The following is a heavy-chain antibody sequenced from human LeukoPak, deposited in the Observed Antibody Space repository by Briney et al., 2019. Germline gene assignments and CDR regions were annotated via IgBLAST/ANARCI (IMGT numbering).Heavy chain of an antibody. J-gene: IGHJ4*02. CDR1: GGTFSSYA. Sequence: ASVKVSCKASGGTFSSYAINWMRQAPGQGPEWVGWMNPNSGNTGYAQTFQGKLTMTRNTSIKTAYMELSSLRSEDTAVYYCARRFYDNLTGHTWYDYWGQGTLVTVSS. CDR3: ARRFYDNLTGHTWYDY. D-gene: IGHD3-9*01. V-gene: IGHV1-8*02. CDR2: MNPNSGNT.